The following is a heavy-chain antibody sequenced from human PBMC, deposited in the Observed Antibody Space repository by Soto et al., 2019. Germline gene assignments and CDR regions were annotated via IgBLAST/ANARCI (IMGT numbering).Heavy chain of an antibody. J-gene: IGHJ6*02. V-gene: IGHV3-30-3*01. D-gene: IGHD1-26*01. Sequence: QVHLVESGGGVVQPGSSLRLSCAASEFTFRIFAMHWLRQSPGKGLEWVAVISYAGSRKADSVKGRFTVSRDNSWNTLYLQMNSLRAEDTAIYYCARGDREDIEEVVGVRPGECSMDVWGQGTTVTVSS. CDR2: ISYAGSRK. CDR3: ARGDREDIEEVVGVRPGECSMDV. CDR1: EFTFRIFA.